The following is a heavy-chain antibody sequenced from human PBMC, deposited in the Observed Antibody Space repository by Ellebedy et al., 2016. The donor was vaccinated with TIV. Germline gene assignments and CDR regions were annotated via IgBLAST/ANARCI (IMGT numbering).Heavy chain of an antibody. CDR2: LVGSGA. D-gene: IGHD6-25*01. Sequence: GESLKISCAPSGFTFSGSAMARVRQAPGKGLSWVSGLVGSGAEKYADYVKGRFTISRDNSKRTVDLQMRRVRAEDTAGYCCAKDRTSGVGYWVVDSWGQGTMVSVSS. CDR1: GFTFSGSA. CDR3: AKDRTSGVGYWVVDS. V-gene: IGHV3-23*01. J-gene: IGHJ4*02.